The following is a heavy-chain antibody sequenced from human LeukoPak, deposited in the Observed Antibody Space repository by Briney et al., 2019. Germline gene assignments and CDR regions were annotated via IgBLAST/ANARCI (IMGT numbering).Heavy chain of an antibody. CDR2: ISDDGSNK. V-gene: IGHV3-30*03. Sequence: PGRSLRLSCAASGFTFSSYGMHWVRQAPGKGLEWVTVISDDGSNKYYADSVKGRFTISRDNSKNTLYLQMNSLRAEDTAVYYCARDGPYYGIDYWGQGTLVTVSS. D-gene: IGHD1-26*01. CDR3: ARDGPYYGIDY. J-gene: IGHJ4*02. CDR1: GFTFSSYG.